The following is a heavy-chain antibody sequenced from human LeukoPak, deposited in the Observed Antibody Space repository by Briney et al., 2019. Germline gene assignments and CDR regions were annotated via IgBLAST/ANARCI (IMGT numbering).Heavy chain of an antibody. J-gene: IGHJ4*02. CDR1: GFTFSSYA. CDR2: ISGSGGST. Sequence: GGSLRLSCAASGFTFSSYAVSWVRQAPGKGLEWVSAISGSGGSTYYADSVKGRFTISRDNSKNTLYLQMNSLRAEDTAVYYCAKDRRMEQYYFDYWGQGTLVTVSS. V-gene: IGHV3-23*01. CDR3: AKDRRMEQYYFDY. D-gene: IGHD1/OR15-1a*01.